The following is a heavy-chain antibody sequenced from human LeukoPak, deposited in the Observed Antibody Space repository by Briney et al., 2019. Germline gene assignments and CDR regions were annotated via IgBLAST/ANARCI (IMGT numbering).Heavy chain of an antibody. CDR3: ARACGYSSLCWVH. CDR1: GGSISSSSYY. D-gene: IGHD6-13*01. J-gene: IGHJ4*02. CDR2: NYYSGRT. Sequence: PSETLSLTCTVSGGSISSSSYYWGWIRQPPGKGLEWIGSNYYSGRTYYNPCLKSRVPISVDTYKNQLSLKLSSVTAADTAVYYCARACGYSSLCWVHLGQGALVTVSS. V-gene: IGHV4-39*01.